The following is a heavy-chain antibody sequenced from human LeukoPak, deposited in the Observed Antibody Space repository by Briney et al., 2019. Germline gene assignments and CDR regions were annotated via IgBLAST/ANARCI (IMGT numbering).Heavy chain of an antibody. V-gene: IGHV3-7*01. Sequence: GGSLRLSCSASGFTFSSYWMSWARQAPGKGLEWVANIKYDGSEKYFVDSVKGRFTISRDNAKNSLYLQMNSLRAEDTAVYYCARGRSVDVWGVGTTVTVSS. J-gene: IGHJ6*04. CDR2: IKYDGSEK. CDR3: ARGRSVDV. CDR1: GFTFSSYW.